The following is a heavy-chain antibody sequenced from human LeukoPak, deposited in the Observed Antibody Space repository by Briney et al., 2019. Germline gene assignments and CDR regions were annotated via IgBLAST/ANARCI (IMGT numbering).Heavy chain of an antibody. V-gene: IGHV3-53*01. J-gene: IGHJ4*02. CDR2: IYSGGST. D-gene: IGHD3-22*01. CDR3: ARNYYDSIGYDYAFDY. CDR1: GFTVSSNY. Sequence: GGSLRLSCAASGFTVSSNYMSWVRQAPGKGLEWVSVIYSGGSTYYADSVKGRFTISRDNSKNTLYLQMNSLRAEDTAVYYCARNYYDSIGYDYAFDYWGQGTLVTVSS.